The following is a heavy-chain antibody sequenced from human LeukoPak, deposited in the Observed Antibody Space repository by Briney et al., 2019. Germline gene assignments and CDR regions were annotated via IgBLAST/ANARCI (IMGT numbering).Heavy chain of an antibody. CDR1: GDSINSGNSY. Sequence: PSETLSLTCTVSGDSINSGNSYWAWIRQHPEKGLEWIGYISYSASTYYNPSLKSRLTMSVDTSKNQFSLKLNSVTAADTAVYYCARVPVGNYYYTTGYFDLWGRGTLVTVSS. J-gene: IGHJ2*01. CDR2: ISYSAST. D-gene: IGHD3-22*01. V-gene: IGHV4-31*03. CDR3: ARVPVGNYYYTTGYFDL.